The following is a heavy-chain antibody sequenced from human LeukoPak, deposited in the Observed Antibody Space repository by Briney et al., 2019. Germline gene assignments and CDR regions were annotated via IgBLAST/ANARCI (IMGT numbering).Heavy chain of an antibody. D-gene: IGHD1-26*01. V-gene: IGHV4-39*01. CDR1: GASISGGTYY. CDR2: IYYTGST. CDR3: ARRGGSGRAFDY. Sequence: PSETLSLTCSVSGASISGGTYYWGWIRPPPGQGLEWIGSIYYTGSTYANPSLKSRVTISVDTSKNQFSLKLSSVTAADTAVYYCARRGGSGRAFDYWGQGTLVTVSS. J-gene: IGHJ4*02.